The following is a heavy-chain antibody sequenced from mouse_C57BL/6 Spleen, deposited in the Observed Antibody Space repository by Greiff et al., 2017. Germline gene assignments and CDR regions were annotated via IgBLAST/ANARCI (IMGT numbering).Heavy chain of an antibody. V-gene: IGHV1-61*01. Sequence: QVQLQQPGAELVRPGSSVKLSCKASGYTFTSYWMDWVKQRPGQGLEWIGNIYPSDSETHYNQKFKDKATLTVDKSSSTAYMQLSSLTSEDSAVYYCARWRGLRDGYHYFDYWGQGTTLTVSS. CDR3: ARWRGLRDGYHYFDY. D-gene: IGHD2-3*01. J-gene: IGHJ2*01. CDR2: IYPSDSET. CDR1: GYTFTSYW.